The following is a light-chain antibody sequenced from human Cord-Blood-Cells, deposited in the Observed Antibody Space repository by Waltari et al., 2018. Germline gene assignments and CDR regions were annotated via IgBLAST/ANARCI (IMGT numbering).Light chain of an antibody. CDR3: QQRSNWPPIT. J-gene: IGKJ5*01. V-gene: IGKV3-11*01. CDR2: DAS. Sequence: EIVLTQSPATLSLSPGERAPLPCRASQSVSSNFSWYQQKPGQAPRLLIYDASNRATGIPARFSGSGSETDFTLTISSLEPEDFAVDYCQQRSNWPPITFGQGTRLEIK. CDR1: QSVSSN.